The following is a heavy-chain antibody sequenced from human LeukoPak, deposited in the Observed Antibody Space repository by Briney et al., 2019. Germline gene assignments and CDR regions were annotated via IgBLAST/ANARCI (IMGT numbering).Heavy chain of an antibody. V-gene: IGHV4-4*09. J-gene: IGHJ3*01. CDR1: GGPIRGYY. Sequence: PSETLSLTCSVSGGPIRGYYWSWIRQSPGKGLEWLGYMYSNGDTNYNPSLKSRVAISIDTSKNQFSLNLSSVTAADTAVYFCARGTYSRVFDVWGQGTVVPVSS. CDR3: ARGTYSRVFDV. CDR2: MYSNGDT. D-gene: IGHD2-21*01.